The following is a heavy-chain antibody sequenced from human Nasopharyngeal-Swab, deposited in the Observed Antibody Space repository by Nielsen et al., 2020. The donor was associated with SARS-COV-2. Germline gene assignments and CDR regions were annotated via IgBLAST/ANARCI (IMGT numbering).Heavy chain of an antibody. Sequence: GESLKLSCAASGFTFSSYAMHWVRQAPGKGLEWVAVISYVGSNKYYADSVKGRFTISRDNSKNTLYLQMNSLRAEDTAVYYCANDNAIVVVVASTLNYWGQGTLVTVSS. CDR1: GFTFSSYA. CDR2: ISYVGSNK. V-gene: IGHV3-30-3*02. CDR3: ANDNAIVVVVASTLNY. J-gene: IGHJ4*02. D-gene: IGHD2-15*01.